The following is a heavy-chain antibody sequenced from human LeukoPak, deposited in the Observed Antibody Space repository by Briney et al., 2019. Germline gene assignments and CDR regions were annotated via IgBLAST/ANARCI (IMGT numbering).Heavy chain of an antibody. CDR2: INHSGST. D-gene: IGHD3-10*01. CDR1: GGSFSGYY. CDR3: ARGFYWRPITMVRGYYYYYGMDV. V-gene: IGHV4-34*01. Sequence: SETLSLTCAVYGGSFSGYYCSWIRQPPGKGLEWLGEINHSGSTNYNPSLKSRVTISVDTSKNQFSLKLSSVTAAYTAVYYCARGFYWRPITMVRGYYYYYGMDVWGKGTTVTVSS. J-gene: IGHJ6*04.